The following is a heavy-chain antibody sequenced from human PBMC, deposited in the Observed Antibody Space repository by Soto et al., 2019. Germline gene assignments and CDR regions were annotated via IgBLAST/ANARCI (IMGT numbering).Heavy chain of an antibody. Sequence: PSETLSLTCTVSGGSISSYYWSWIRQPPGKGLEWIGYIYYSGSTNYNPSLKSRVTISVDTSKNQFSLKLSSVTAADTAVYYCARDSGYYGPGMDYWGQGTLVTAPQ. CDR2: IYYSGST. CDR3: ARDSGYYGPGMDY. V-gene: IGHV4-59*01. CDR1: GGSISSYY. D-gene: IGHD3-3*01. J-gene: IGHJ4*02.